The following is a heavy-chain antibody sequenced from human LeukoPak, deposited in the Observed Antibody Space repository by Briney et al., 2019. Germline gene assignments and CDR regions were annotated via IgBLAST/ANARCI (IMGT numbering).Heavy chain of an antibody. CDR2: INSEGTST. V-gene: IGHV3-74*01. J-gene: IGHJ4*02. CDR3: ARDTKSYFDY. Sequence: GGSLRLSCAAPGFTFSSYWMHWVRQAPGKGLVWVSGINSEGTSTSYADSVKGRFTISRDNAKNTLYLRINSLRAEDTAVYYCARDTKSYFDYWGQGTLATVS. D-gene: IGHD3-3*01. CDR1: GFTFSSYW.